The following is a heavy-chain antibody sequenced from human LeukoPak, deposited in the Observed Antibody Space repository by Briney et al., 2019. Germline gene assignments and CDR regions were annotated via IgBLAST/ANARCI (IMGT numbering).Heavy chain of an antibody. CDR3: ATHPAYGDYYYGMDV. V-gene: IGHV5-51*01. CDR1: GYSFTSYW. CDR2: IYPGDSDT. J-gene: IGHJ6*02. Sequence: GESLKISCKGSGYSFTSYWNGWVRQMPGKGLEWMGIIYPGDSDTRYSPSFQGQVTISADKSISTAYLQWSSLKASDTAMYYCATHPAYGDYYYGMDVWGQGTTVTVSS. D-gene: IGHD4-17*01.